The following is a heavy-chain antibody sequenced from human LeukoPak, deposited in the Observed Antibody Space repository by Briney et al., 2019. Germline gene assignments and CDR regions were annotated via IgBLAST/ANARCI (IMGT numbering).Heavy chain of an antibody. CDR1: GYGFTNYG. CDR2: ISAHNGNT. J-gene: IGHJ4*02. D-gene: IGHD2-15*01. V-gene: IGHV1-18*01. CDR3: ARGDCSSNTCYTYTAY. Sequence: ASVKVSCKSSGYGFTNYGLSWVRQAPGQGLEWMAWISAHNGNTNYAQKFQGRVTMTTDPSTSTAYMELRSLTSDDTAVYYCARGDCSSNTCYTYTAYWGQGTLVIVSS.